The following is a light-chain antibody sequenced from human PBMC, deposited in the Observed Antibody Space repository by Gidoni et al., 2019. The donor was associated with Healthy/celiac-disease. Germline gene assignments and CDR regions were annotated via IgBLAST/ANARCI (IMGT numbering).Light chain of an antibody. CDR2: LNSDGSH. J-gene: IGLJ2*01. Sequence: QLVLTQSPSASASLGASVKLTCTLSSGHSSYAIALHQQQPEKGPRYLMKLNSDGSHSKGDGIPDRFSGSSSGAERYLTISSLQSEDEADYYCQNWGTGIQVFGGGTKLTVL. CDR3: QNWGTGIQV. CDR1: SGHSSYA. V-gene: IGLV4-69*01.